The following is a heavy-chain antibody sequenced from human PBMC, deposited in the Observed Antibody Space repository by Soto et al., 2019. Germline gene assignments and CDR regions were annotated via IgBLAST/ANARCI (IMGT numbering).Heavy chain of an antibody. V-gene: IGHV4-39*01. J-gene: IGHJ5*02. CDR1: GGSISSSSYY. D-gene: IGHD6-19*01. CDR3: ARRIAVAAPNWFDP. CDR2: IYYSGST. Sequence: SETLSLTCTVSGGSISSSSYYWGWIRQPPGKGLEWIGSIYYSGSTYYNPSLKSRVTISVDTSKNQFSLKLSSVTAADTAVYYCARRIAVAAPNWFDPWGQGTLVTVSS.